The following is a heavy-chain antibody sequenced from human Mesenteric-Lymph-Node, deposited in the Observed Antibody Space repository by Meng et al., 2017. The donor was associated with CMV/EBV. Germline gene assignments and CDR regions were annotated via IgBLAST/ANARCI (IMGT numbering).Heavy chain of an antibody. J-gene: IGHJ4*01. Sequence: SVKVSCKASGGTFTSYSISWVRQAPGQGLEWMGGIIPVFGTADYAQKFQGRVTLTTDESTNTAYMELSSLRSEDTAIYYCTRVWIISGIFSDWGHGSLVTVSS. V-gene: IGHV1-69*05. CDR2: IIPVFGTA. CDR3: TRVWIISGIFSD. D-gene: IGHD1-20*01. CDR1: GGTFTSYS.